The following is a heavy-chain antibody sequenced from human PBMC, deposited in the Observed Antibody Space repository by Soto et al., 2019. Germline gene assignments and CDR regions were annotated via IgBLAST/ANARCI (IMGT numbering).Heavy chain of an antibody. Sequence: LRLSCAASGFTFSSYAMSWVRQAPGKGLEWVSAISGSGGSTYYADSVKGRFTISRDNSKNTLYLQMNSLRAEDTAVYYCAKISSPGHYYYGMDVWGQGTTVTVSS. CDR1: GFTFSSYA. D-gene: IGHD2-2*01. CDR2: ISGSGGST. CDR3: AKISSPGHYYYGMDV. J-gene: IGHJ6*02. V-gene: IGHV3-23*01.